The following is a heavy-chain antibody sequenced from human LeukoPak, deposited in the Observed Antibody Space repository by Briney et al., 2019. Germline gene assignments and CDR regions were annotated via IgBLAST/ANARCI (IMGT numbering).Heavy chain of an antibody. CDR2: IGWNTGTI. CDR3: VKDGAWGYYYFDY. Sequence: GRSLRLSCAASGFNFDGYAMRWVRQAPGKGLEWVSSIGWNTGTIGYADSVKGRFTISRDNAKNSLYLQMNNLRVEDTALYYCVKDGAWGYYYFDYWGQGTLVTVSS. J-gene: IGHJ4*02. D-gene: IGHD5-18*01. CDR1: GFNFDGYA. V-gene: IGHV3-9*01.